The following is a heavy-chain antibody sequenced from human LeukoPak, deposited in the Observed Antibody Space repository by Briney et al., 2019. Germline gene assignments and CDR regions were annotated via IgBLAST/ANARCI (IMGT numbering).Heavy chain of an antibody. J-gene: IGHJ4*02. CDR1: GGFDTSTNW. V-gene: IGHV4-4*02. CDR3: AIEGGFYRPLDY. Sequence: SETLSLTCDVCGGFDTSTNWWTWLRQPPGKGLEWIGEVHLDGRTNYNPSLKSRLVMSADLPENHISLKLTSVTAADTAVYYCAIEGGFYRPLDYSGQGTLVTVSS. CDR2: VHLDGRT. D-gene: IGHD6-25*01.